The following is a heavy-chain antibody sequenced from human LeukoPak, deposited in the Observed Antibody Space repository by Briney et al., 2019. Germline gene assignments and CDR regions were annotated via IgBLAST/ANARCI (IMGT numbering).Heavy chain of an antibody. D-gene: IGHD3-10*01. J-gene: IGHJ4*02. CDR2: IYVSGTA. V-gene: IGHV3-53*01. CDR1: GFTVRDGY. CDR3: GRHAYGGSPPLS. Sequence: GGSLRLSCAASGFTVRDGYMSWVRQAPGKRLEWLAFIYVSGTAFYAASVKGRFTISRDNAKNTVYLQMNNLRAEDTALYYCGRHAYGGSPPLSWGQGALVTVSS.